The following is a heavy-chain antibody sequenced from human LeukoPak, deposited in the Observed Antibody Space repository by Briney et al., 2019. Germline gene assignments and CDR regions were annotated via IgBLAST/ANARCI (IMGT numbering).Heavy chain of an antibody. V-gene: IGHV4-59*01. CDR2: IYYSGST. J-gene: IGHJ5*02. CDR3: ARAVIEAAAGTLGWFDP. D-gene: IGHD6-13*01. CDR1: GGSISSYY. Sequence: PSETLSLTCTVSGGSISSYYWSWIRQPPGKGLEWIGYIYYSGSTNYNPSLKSRVTISVDTSKNQFSLKLSSVTAADTAVYYCARAVIEAAAGTLGWFDPWGQGTLVTVSS.